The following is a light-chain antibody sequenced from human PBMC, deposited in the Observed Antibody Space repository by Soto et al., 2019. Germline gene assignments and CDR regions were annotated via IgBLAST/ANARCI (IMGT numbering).Light chain of an antibody. CDR1: KIGSKI. V-gene: IGLV3-21*02. Sequence: SYELTQPPSVSVAPGQTAKITCGGDKIGSKIVHWYKQRPGQAPVAVVFDATDRPSGIPDRISGSKSGTSASLAITGLQAEDEADYYCQSYDSSLSGSVFGTGTKVTVL. CDR3: QSYDSSLSGSV. CDR2: DAT. J-gene: IGLJ1*01.